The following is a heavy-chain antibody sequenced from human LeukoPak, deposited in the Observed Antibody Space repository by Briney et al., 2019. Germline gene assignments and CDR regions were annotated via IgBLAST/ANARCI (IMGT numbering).Heavy chain of an antibody. CDR2: IYYSGRT. CDR3: AGDGTAVTTKSWFDP. V-gene: IGHV4-59*12. CDR1: GGSISSYY. D-gene: IGHD4-11*01. J-gene: IGHJ5*02. Sequence: PSETLSLTCTVSGGSISSYYWSWIRQPPGKGLEWVGYIYYSGRTHYNPSLKGRVHISVDKSKNQVSLKLNPLTASDTAVYYCAGDGTAVTTKSWFDPGGQGTLVTVSS.